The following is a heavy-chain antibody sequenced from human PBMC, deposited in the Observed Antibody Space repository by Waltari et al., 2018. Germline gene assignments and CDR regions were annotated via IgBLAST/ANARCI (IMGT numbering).Heavy chain of an antibody. Sequence: EVQLVESGGALVQPGGSLRLACAASGFTFNKHWMSWVRQAPGKGLEGVASIKEDGSEANYLESVKGRFTISRDNAKNSLFLQMNSLRAEDTAVYYCSDPPSDFWGQGTQVIVSS. CDR3: SDPPSDF. CDR2: IKEDGSEA. V-gene: IGHV3-7*03. CDR1: GFTFNKHW. J-gene: IGHJ4*02. D-gene: IGHD2-21*01.